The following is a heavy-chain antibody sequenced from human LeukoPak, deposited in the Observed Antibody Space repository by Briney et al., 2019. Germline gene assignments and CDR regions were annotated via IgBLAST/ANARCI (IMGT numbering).Heavy chain of an antibody. V-gene: IGHV1-18*01. J-gene: IGHJ4*02. CDR1: GYTFTSYG. D-gene: IGHD5-18*01. Sequence: ASVKVSCKASGYTFTSYGISWVRQAPGQGLAWMGWSSAHNGNTNYAQNLQGRVTMTTDTSTSTAYMELRSLRSDDTAVYYCARVGIQLWYTSDYWGQGTLVTVSS. CDR2: SSAHNGNT. CDR3: ARVGIQLWYTSDY.